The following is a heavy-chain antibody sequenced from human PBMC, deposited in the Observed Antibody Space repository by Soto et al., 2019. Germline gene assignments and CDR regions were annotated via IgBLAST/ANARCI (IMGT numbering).Heavy chain of an antibody. CDR3: ARDVGLQHDTGYYDFWSGKNNWFDP. D-gene: IGHD3-3*01. CDR1: GGPISGHY. Sequence: PSETLSLTCTVSGGPISGHYWSWIRQPPGKGLQYIGYISYSGSTNYNPSLKSRVTISVDTSNNQFSLRLSSVTAADTAVYYCARDVGLQHDTGYYDFWSGKNNWFDPWGQGILVPVSS. CDR2: ISYSGST. J-gene: IGHJ5*02. V-gene: IGHV4-59*11.